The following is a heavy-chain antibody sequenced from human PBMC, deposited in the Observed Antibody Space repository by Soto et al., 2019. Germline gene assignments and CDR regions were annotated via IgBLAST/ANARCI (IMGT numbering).Heavy chain of an antibody. J-gene: IGHJ5*02. CDR3: ARGSKQQLVHRNWFDP. V-gene: IGHV4-34*01. CDR2: INHSGST. D-gene: IGHD6-13*01. Sequence: SATLSLTCAVYSGSFSCYDRRWIRHPPWKGLEWIGKINHSGSTDYNPSLKSRVSISVDTSKNQFSLQLTSVTTADTAVYYCARGSKQQLVHRNWFDPWGQGTLVTVSS. CDR1: SGSFSCYD.